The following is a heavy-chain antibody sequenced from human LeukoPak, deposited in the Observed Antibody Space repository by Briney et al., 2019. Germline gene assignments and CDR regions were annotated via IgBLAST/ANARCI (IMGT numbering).Heavy chain of an antibody. CDR2: IRYDGSNK. V-gene: IGHV3-30*02. D-gene: IGHD6-13*01. CDR1: GFTFSSYG. J-gene: IGHJ3*02. Sequence: GGSLRLSCAASGFTFSSYGMHWVRQAPGKGLERVAFIRYDGSNKYYADSVKGRFTISRDNSKNTLYLQMNSLRAEDTAVYYCAKDLGIAAYYDAFDIWGQGTMVTVSS. CDR3: AKDLGIAAYYDAFDI.